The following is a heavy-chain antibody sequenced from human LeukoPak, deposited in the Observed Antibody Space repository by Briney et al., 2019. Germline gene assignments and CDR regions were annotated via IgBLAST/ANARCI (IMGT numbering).Heavy chain of an antibody. CDR3: ARVIYCSGGSCTDY. Sequence: GGSLRLSCAASGFTFSSYSMNWVRQAPGKGLVWVSRINTDGSSTSYADSVKGRFTISRDNSKNTLYLQMNSLRAEDTAVYYCARVIYCSGGSCTDYWGQGTLVTVSS. D-gene: IGHD2-15*01. J-gene: IGHJ4*02. CDR2: INTDGSST. CDR1: GFTFSSYS. V-gene: IGHV3-74*01.